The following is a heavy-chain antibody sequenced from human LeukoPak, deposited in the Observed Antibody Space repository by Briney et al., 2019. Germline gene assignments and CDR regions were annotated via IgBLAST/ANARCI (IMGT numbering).Heavy chain of an antibody. J-gene: IGHJ6*02. D-gene: IGHD2-2*01. CDR1: GGSISSYY. CDR3: ARGVVPAAMGV. CDR2: IYYSGST. Sequence: SETLSLTCTVSGGSISSYYWSWIRQPPGKGLEWIGYIYYSGSTNYNPSLKSRVTISVDTSKNQFSLKLSSVTAADTAVYYCARGVVPAAMGVWGQGTTVTVSS. V-gene: IGHV4-59*01.